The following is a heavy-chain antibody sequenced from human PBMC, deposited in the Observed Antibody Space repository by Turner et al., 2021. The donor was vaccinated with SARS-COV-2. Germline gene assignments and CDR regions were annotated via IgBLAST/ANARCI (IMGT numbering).Heavy chain of an antibody. CDR1: GFTFSSYA. CDR3: AKDRFFGVEQANWFDP. J-gene: IGHJ5*02. Sequence: DVQLLDSGGGLVQPGGSLRLSCAASGFTFSSYAMGWVRQAPGKGVEWVSAISGSGGSTYYADSVKGRFTISRDNSKNTLYLQMNSLRAEDTAVYYCAKDRFFGVEQANWFDPWGQGTLVTVSS. D-gene: IGHD3-3*01. V-gene: IGHV3-23*01. CDR2: ISGSGGST.